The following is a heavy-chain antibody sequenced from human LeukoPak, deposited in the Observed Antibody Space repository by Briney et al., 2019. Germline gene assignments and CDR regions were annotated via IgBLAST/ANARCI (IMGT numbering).Heavy chain of an antibody. D-gene: IGHD2-2*01. CDR1: GFTFSSYG. V-gene: IGHV3-30*02. CDR3: AKDXHCSSTSCYDYYYYYMGV. Sequence: GGSLRLSCAASGFTFSSYGMHWVRQAPGKGLEWVAFIRYDGSNKYYADSVKGRFTISRDNSKNTLYLQMNSLRAEDTAVYYCAKDXHCSSTSCYDYYYYYMGVWGKGXTVTV. CDR2: IRYDGSNK. J-gene: IGHJ6*03.